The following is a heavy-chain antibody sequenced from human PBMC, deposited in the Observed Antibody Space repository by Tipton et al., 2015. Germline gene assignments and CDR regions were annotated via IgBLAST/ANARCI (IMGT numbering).Heavy chain of an antibody. Sequence: TLSLTCAVSGYSISRGYNWGWIRQPPGKGLEWIGSFFHSGNTFHNPSLRSRVIISVDTSKNQFSLTVTSVTAADTAVYYCARSRYTVTPDSWGQGTLVTVSS. CDR2: FFHSGNT. CDR3: ARSRYTVTPDS. CDR1: GYSISRGYN. D-gene: IGHD4-17*01. J-gene: IGHJ4*02. V-gene: IGHV4-38-2*01.